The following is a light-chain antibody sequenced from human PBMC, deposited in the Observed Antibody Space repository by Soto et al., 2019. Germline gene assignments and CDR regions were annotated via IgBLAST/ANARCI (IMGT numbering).Light chain of an antibody. Sequence: EIVLTQSPGTLSLSPGERATLSCRAIQSVSSSYLAWYQQKPGQAPRLLIYDASNRATGIPARFSGSGSGTDFTLTISSLEPEDFAVYYCQQYNNWLSITFGQGTRLEIK. CDR3: QQYNNWLSIT. CDR1: QSVSSSY. V-gene: IGKV3D-20*02. CDR2: DAS. J-gene: IGKJ5*01.